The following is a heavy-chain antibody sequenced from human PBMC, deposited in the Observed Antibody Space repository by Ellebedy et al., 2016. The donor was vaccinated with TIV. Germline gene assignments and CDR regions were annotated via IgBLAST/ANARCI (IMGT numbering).Heavy chain of an antibody. CDR2: VFYSGSP. Sequence: MPSETLSLTCSVPGCSVSTTRYYWACIRQRPPTGPEYLGSVFYSGSPYSNPSFKSRVTLSADTSKNQFALNLRTVTAADTAVYYCARTDPWQPIDDWGQGILVSVSS. J-gene: IGHJ4*02. CDR3: ARTDPWQPIDD. CDR1: GCSVSTTRYY. D-gene: IGHD2-21*02. V-gene: IGHV4-39*01.